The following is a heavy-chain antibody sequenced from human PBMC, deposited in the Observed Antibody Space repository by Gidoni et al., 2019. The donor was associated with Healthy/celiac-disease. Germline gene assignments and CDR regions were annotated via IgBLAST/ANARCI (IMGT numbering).Heavy chain of an antibody. V-gene: IGHV4-59*01. Sequence: QVQLQESGPGLVKPSETLSLTCTVSGGSISSYSWSWIRQPPGKGLECIGYIYYSGSTNYNPSLKSRVTISVDTSKNQFSLKLSSVTAADTAVYYCARGEDYYDSSGYYSGWFDPWGQGTLVTVSS. CDR3: ARGEDYYDSSGYYSGWFDP. CDR1: GGSISSYS. CDR2: IYYSGST. D-gene: IGHD3-22*01. J-gene: IGHJ5*02.